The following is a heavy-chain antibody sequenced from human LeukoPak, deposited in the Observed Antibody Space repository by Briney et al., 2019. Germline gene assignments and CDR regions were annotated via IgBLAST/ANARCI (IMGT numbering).Heavy chain of an antibody. Sequence: GGSLRLSCAASGFTFSSYGMSWVRQAPGKGLEWVSAISGSGGRTYYADSVKGRFTISRDNSKNTLSLQMNNLRVDDTAIYYCSNSPPTYGDLDYWGQGTLVTVSS. CDR2: ISGSGGRT. CDR1: GFTFSSYG. V-gene: IGHV3-23*01. J-gene: IGHJ4*02. CDR3: SNSPPTYGDLDY. D-gene: IGHD3-10*01.